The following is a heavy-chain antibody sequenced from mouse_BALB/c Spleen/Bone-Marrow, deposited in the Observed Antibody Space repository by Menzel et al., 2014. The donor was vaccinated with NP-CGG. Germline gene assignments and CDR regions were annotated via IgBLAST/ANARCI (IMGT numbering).Heavy chain of an antibody. J-gene: IGHJ3*01. V-gene: IGHV5-9-3*01. D-gene: IGHD2-14*01. CDR1: GFTFSSYA. Sequence: EVKLVESGGGLVKPGGSLKLSCAASGFTFSSYAMSWVRQTPEKRLEWVATISSGGSYTYYPDSVKGRFTISRDNAKNTLYLQMSSLRSEDTAMYYCARHGRYDDGGFAYWGQGTLVTVSA. CDR2: ISSGGSYT. CDR3: ARHGRYDDGGFAY.